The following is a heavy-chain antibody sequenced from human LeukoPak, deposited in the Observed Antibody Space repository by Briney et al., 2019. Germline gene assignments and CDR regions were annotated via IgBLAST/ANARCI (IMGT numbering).Heavy chain of an antibody. J-gene: IGHJ5*02. CDR3: ARLNAGDWLFDP. D-gene: IGHD3-9*01. CDR2: INPSGGST. V-gene: IGHV1-46*01. Sequence: GASVKVSCKASGYTFTSYGISWVRQAPGQGLEWMGIINPSGGSTSYAQKFQGRVTMTRDTSTSTVYMELSSLRSEDTAVYYCARLNAGDWLFDPWGQGTLVTVSS. CDR1: GYTFTSYG.